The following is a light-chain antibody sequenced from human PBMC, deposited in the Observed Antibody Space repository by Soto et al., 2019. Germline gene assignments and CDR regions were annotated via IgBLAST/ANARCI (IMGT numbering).Light chain of an antibody. Sequence: EIVMTQSPATLSVSPGEGATLSCRASQSVGSNLAWYQQKPGQAPRLLIYGASTRATGIPARFSGSGSGTDFTLTISSLQSEDFSVYYCQQYDNWPPYTFGQGTNLEIK. CDR1: QSVGSN. CDR2: GAS. J-gene: IGKJ2*01. V-gene: IGKV3-15*01. CDR3: QQYDNWPPYT.